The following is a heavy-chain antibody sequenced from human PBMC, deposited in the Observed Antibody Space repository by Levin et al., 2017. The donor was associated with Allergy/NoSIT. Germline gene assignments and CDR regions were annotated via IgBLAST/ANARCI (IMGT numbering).Heavy chain of an antibody. J-gene: IGHJ3*02. V-gene: IGHV3-73*01. CDR3: KIGGVIEPPQDAFDI. D-gene: IGHD3-16*02. Sequence: HGESLKISCAASGFTFSGSAMHWVRQASGKGLEWVGRIRSKANSYATAYAASVKGRFTISRDDSKNTAYLQMNSLKTEDTAVYYCKIGGVIEPPQDAFDIWGQGTMVTVSS. CDR2: IRSKANSYAT. CDR1: GFTFSGSA.